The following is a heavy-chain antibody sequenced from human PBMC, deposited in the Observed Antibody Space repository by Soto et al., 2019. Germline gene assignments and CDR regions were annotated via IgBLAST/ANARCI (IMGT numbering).Heavy chain of an antibody. D-gene: IGHD4-17*01. CDR2: IYYSGST. CDR1: GGSISSGGYY. J-gene: IGHJ5*02. Sequence: SETLSLTCTVSGGSISSGGYYWSWIRQHPGKGLEWIGYIYYSGSTYYNPSLKSRVTISVDTSKNQFSLKLSSVTAADTAVYYCARRYGDYVGYFDPWGQGIQVTVSS. V-gene: IGHV4-31*03. CDR3: ARRYGDYVGYFDP.